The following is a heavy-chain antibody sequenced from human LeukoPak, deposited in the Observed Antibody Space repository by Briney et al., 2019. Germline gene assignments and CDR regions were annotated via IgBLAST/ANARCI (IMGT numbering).Heavy chain of an antibody. V-gene: IGHV4-61*02. D-gene: IGHD5-12*01. Sequence: PSETLSLTCTVSGDSISSGDYYWSWIRQPAGKGLEWIGRISSSGSTNYNPSLKSRVTISVDTSKNQFSLKLNSVTAADTAVYYCARVSGYDWESFYDYWGQGTLVTVPS. CDR2: ISSSGST. CDR1: GDSISSGDYY. CDR3: ARVSGYDWESFYDY. J-gene: IGHJ4*02.